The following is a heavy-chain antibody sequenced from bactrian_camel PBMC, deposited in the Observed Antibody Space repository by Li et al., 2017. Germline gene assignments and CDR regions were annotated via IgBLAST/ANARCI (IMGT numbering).Heavy chain of an antibody. CDR3: ATELETYYCSGGVYCYGY. Sequence: HVQLVESGGGSVQAGGSLRLSCAASGYTYSSYCMGWFRQAPGKEREGVAAIDSGGRTSYADSVKGRFTISRDNAKNTVYLQMDSLKSEDTAHYYCATELETYYCSGGVYCYGYWGQGTQVTVS. V-gene: IGHV3S53*01. D-gene: IGHD2*01. CDR2: IDSGGRT. CDR1: GYTYSSYC. J-gene: IGHJ4*01.